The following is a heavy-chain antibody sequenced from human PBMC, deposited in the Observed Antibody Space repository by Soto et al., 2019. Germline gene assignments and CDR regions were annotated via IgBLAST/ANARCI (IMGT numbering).Heavy chain of an antibody. D-gene: IGHD3-3*01. CDR1: GYTFTGYY. CDR2: INPNSGGT. CDR3: ARAPHFWSGYSGGYGMDV. V-gene: IGHV1-2*04. Sequence: QVQLVQSGAEVKKPGASVNVSCKASGYTFTGYYMHWVRQAPGQGLEWMGWINPNSGGTNYAQKFQGWVTMTRDTSISTAYMELSRLRSDDTAVYYCARAPHFWSGYSGGYGMDVWGQGTTVTVSS. J-gene: IGHJ6*02.